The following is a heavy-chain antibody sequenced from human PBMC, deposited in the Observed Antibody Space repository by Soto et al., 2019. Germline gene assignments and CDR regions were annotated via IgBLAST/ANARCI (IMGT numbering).Heavy chain of an antibody. D-gene: IGHD1-1*01. V-gene: IGHV1-2*02. Sequence: ASVKVSCKASGYTFTGYYMHWVRQAPGQGLEWMGWINPNSGGTNYAQKFQGRVTMTRDTSISTAYMELSRLRSDDTAVYYCARVNGRRTDYYYYGMDVWGQGTTVTVSS. CDR3: ARVNGRRTDYYYYGMDV. CDR2: INPNSGGT. CDR1: GYTFTGYY. J-gene: IGHJ6*02.